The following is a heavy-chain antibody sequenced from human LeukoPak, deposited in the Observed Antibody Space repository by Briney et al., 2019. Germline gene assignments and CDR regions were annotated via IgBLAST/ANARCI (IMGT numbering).Heavy chain of an antibody. D-gene: IGHD2-2*01. V-gene: IGHV1-69*13. CDR1: GGTFSNYA. CDR2: IIPIFGTA. Sequence: GASVKVSCKASGGTFSNYAISWVRQAPGQGLEWMGGIIPIFGTANYAQKFQGRVTITADESTSTAYMELSSLRSEDKAVYYCAIVVPAAIGYSGQGTLVTVSS. J-gene: IGHJ4*02. CDR3: AIVVPAAIGY.